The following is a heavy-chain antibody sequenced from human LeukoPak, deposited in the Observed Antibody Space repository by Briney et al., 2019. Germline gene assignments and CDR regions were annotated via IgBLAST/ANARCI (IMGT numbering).Heavy chain of an antibody. Sequence: GGSLRLSCAASGFTFSSYAMSWVRQAPGKGLEWVSAISGSGGSTYYADSVKGRFTISRDNYKNTLYLQMNSLRAEDTAVYYCARDNVLLWFGELDVWGKGTTVTVSS. CDR3: ARDNVLLWFGELDV. CDR1: GFTFSSYA. V-gene: IGHV3-23*01. CDR2: ISGSGGST. D-gene: IGHD3-10*01. J-gene: IGHJ6*04.